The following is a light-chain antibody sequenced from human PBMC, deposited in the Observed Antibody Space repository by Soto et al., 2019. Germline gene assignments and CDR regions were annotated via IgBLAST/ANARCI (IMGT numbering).Light chain of an antibody. J-gene: IGKJ1*01. CDR3: QQSYTTPWT. CDR1: QNISYY. Sequence: DIQMTQSPSPLSASVGDRLTITCRASQNISYYLNWFQQRPGKAPQLLIFGASNLHIGVPSRFSGSGSGTEFALTISSLQPEDFATYHCQQSYTTPWTFGQGTKV. CDR2: GAS. V-gene: IGKV1-39*01.